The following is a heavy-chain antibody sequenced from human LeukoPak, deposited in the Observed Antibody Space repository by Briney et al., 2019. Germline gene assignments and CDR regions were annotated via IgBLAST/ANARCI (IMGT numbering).Heavy chain of an antibody. J-gene: IGHJ4*02. V-gene: IGHV4-61*02. CDR1: GGSISSSSYY. CDR3: ARGLSAKSIPDY. Sequence: SETLSLTCTVSGGSISSSSYYWSWIRQPAGKGLEWIGRIYTSGSTNYNPSLKRRVTMSVDTSKNQFSLKLSSVTAADTAVYYCARGLSAKSIPDYWGQGTLVTVSS. CDR2: IYTSGST.